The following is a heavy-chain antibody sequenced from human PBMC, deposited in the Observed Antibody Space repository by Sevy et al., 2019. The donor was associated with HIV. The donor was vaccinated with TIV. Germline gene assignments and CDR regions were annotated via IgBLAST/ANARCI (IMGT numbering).Heavy chain of an antibody. CDR1: GFAFSTYG. J-gene: IGHJ4*01. CDR3: ARERRSSGIDY. CDR2: IWYEGINK. D-gene: IGHD3-10*01. V-gene: IGHV3-33*01. Sequence: GGSLRLSCTASGFAFSTYGMHWVRQAPGKGLEWVAIIWYEGINKDYAEPVKGRFTITRDTSKNTLYLQMNSLSVDDTAVYYCARERRSSGIDYWGQGTLVTVSS.